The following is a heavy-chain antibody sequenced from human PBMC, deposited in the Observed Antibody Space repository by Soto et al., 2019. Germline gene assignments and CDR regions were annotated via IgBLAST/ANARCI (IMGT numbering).Heavy chain of an antibody. Sequence: LRLSCAASGFTFSDYYMSWIRQAPGKGLEWVSYISSSGSTIYYADSVKGRFTISRDNAKNSLYLQMNSLRAEDTAVYYCARDAGITMVRGRNHYYGMDVWGQGTTVTVSS. CDR3: ARDAGITMVRGRNHYYGMDV. V-gene: IGHV3-11*01. D-gene: IGHD3-10*01. J-gene: IGHJ6*02. CDR1: GFTFSDYY. CDR2: ISSSGSTI.